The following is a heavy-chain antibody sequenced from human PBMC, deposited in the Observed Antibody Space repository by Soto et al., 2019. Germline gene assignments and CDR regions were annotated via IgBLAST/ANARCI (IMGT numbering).Heavy chain of an antibody. J-gene: IGHJ6*03. V-gene: IGHV3-13*01. CDR2: IGTAGDT. Sequence: EVQLVESGGGLVQPGGSLRLSCAASGFTFSSYDMHWVRQATGKGLEWVSAIGTAGDTYYPGSVKVRFTISRENANNSLYLQMNSLSAGDTAVYYYARAYNSSDYYYYMDVWGKGTTVTVSS. D-gene: IGHD6-6*01. CDR1: GFTFSSYD. CDR3: ARAYNSSDYYYYMDV.